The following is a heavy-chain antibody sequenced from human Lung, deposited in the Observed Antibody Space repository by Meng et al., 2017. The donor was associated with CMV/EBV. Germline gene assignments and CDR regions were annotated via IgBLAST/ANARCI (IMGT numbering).Heavy chain of an antibody. V-gene: IGHV3-30*04. CDR3: ARRNFYCTNGVCYRDY. CDR2: ISYDGSDK. CDR1: GFTFSSYA. J-gene: IGHJ4*02. D-gene: IGHD2-8*01. Sequence: SCAASGFTFSSYAMHWVRQAPGKGLEWLAVISYDGSDKYYTDSVKGRFTISRDSSKNTLLLQMNSLRAEDTAVYYCARRNFYCTNGVCYRDYGGQGTXVTVSS.